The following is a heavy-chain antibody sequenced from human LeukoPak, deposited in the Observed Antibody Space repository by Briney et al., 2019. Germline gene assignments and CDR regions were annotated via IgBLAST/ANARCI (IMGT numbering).Heavy chain of an antibody. CDR1: GYTFTGYY. J-gene: IGHJ4*02. CDR2: INPNSGGT. V-gene: IGHV1-2*02. Sequence: GASVKVSCKASGYTFTGYYMHWVRQAPGQGLEWMGWINPNSGGTNYAQKFQGRVTMTRDTSISTAYMELSRLRSDDTAVYYCARASQWLVQYYFDYWGQGTLVTVSS. D-gene: IGHD6-19*01. CDR3: ARASQWLVQYYFDY.